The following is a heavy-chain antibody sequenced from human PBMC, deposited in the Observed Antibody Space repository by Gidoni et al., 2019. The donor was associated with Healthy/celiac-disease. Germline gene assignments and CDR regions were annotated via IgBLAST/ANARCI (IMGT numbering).Heavy chain of an antibody. CDR2: ISSSGSTI. D-gene: IGHD6-19*01. Sequence: EVQLVESGGGLVQPGGSLRLSCAASGFTFSRYEMNWVRQAPGKGLEWVSYISSSGSTIYYADSVKGRFTISRDNAKNSLYLQMNSLRAEDTAVYYCAREGSSGWYFYYYGMDVWGQGTTVTVSS. J-gene: IGHJ6*02. CDR1: GFTFSRYE. V-gene: IGHV3-48*03. CDR3: AREGSSGWYFYYYGMDV.